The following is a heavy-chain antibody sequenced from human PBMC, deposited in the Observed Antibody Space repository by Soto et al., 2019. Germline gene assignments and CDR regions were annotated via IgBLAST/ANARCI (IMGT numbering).Heavy chain of an antibody. CDR2: IKSDGSEK. Sequence: GGSLRLSCEASGFTFSSYWMTWVRQAPGKGLEWVSNIKSDGSEKYYGDSVKGRFTISRDNAENTVYLQMNSLRAEDTAVYYFKRRLNVYCAMDVWGQGTTVTVSS. V-gene: IGHV3-7*01. CDR3: KRRLNVYCAMDV. D-gene: IGHD2-15*01. CDR1: GFTFSSYW. J-gene: IGHJ6*02.